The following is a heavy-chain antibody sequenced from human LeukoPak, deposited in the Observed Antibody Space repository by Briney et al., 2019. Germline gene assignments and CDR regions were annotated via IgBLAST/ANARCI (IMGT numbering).Heavy chain of an antibody. D-gene: IGHD6-19*01. Sequence: SATLSLTCTVSGGSISSYYWSWIRQPPGKGLELIGNIYYSGSTNYNPSLKSRVTISVDTSKNQFSLKLSSVTAADTAVYYCARGKSSGWKIGFDPWGQGTLVTVSS. CDR1: GGSISSYY. V-gene: IGHV4-59*01. CDR3: ARGKSSGWKIGFDP. CDR2: IYYSGST. J-gene: IGHJ5*02.